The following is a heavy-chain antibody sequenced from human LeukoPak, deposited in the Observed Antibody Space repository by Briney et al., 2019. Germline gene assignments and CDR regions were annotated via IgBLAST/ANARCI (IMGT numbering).Heavy chain of an antibody. J-gene: IGHJ5*02. CDR3: ARGRGSGGPFDP. Sequence: SETLSLTCTVSGGSISSYYWSWIRQPPGKGLEWVGYIYYSGSTNYDPSLKSRVTISVDTSKNQFSLKLTSVTAADTAVYYCARGRGSGGPFDPWGQGTLVTVSS. V-gene: IGHV4-59*01. CDR2: IYYSGST. D-gene: IGHD6-19*01. CDR1: GGSISSYY.